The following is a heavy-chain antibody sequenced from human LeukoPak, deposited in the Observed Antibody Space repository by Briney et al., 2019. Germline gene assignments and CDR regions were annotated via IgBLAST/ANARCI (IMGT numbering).Heavy chain of an antibody. Sequence: SETLSLTCTVSGDSISSHYWSWIRQPPGKGLEWIGYIYYCESTYYNPSLKSRVTTSVDTSKNQFSLKLTSVTAADTAVYYCARGLLKGQLHLGYSYYMDVWGKGTTITVSS. CDR1: GDSISSHY. CDR3: ARGLLKGQLHLGYSYYMDV. CDR2: IYYCEST. V-gene: IGHV4-59*11. D-gene: IGHD2-2*01. J-gene: IGHJ6*03.